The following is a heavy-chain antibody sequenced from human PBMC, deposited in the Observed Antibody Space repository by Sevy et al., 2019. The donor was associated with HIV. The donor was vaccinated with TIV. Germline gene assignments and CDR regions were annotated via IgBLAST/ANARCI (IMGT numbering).Heavy chain of an antibody. Sequence: GGSLRLSCAASGFTFRIYGMSWVRQAPGKGLEWVSSISGPGALTYYADSVKGRFTISRDNSKNTLFLQMNSLRAEDTALYLCAKGDEPATDYADYVPNGFDIWGQGTMVTVSS. CDR3: AKGDEPATDYADYVPNGFDI. V-gene: IGHV3-23*01. J-gene: IGHJ3*02. D-gene: IGHD4-17*01. CDR2: ISGPGALT. CDR1: GFTFRIYG.